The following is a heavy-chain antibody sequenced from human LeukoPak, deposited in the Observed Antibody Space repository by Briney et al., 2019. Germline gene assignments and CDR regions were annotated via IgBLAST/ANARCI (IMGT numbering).Heavy chain of an antibody. CDR3: AREIQQLVHYYYYYYMDV. D-gene: IGHD6-13*01. V-gene: IGHV4-4*07. J-gene: IGHJ6*03. Sequence: SETLSLTCTVSGGSISSYYWIWMRQPAGKELAGIGRNYTSGSTNYNPSLKSRVTMSVDTSKHQFSLKLSSVTAADTAVYYCAREIQQLVHYYYYYYMDVWGKGTTVTISS. CDR1: GGSISSYY. CDR2: NYTSGST.